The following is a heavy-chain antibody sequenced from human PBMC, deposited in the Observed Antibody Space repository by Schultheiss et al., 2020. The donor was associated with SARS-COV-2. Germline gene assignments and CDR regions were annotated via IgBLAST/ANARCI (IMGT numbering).Heavy chain of an antibody. V-gene: IGHV3-48*03. CDR2: ISGSGGST. J-gene: IGHJ4*02. CDR1: GFTFSSYA. Sequence: GGSLRLSCAASGFTFSSYAMHWVRQAPGKGLEWVSAISGSGGSTYYADSVKGRFTISRDNAKNSLYLQMNSLRAEDTAVYYCARTMTGPPFDYWGQGTLVTVSS. D-gene: IGHD3-9*01. CDR3: ARTMTGPPFDY.